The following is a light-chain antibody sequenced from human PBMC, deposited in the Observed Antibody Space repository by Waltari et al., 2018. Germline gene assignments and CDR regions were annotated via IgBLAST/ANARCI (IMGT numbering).Light chain of an antibody. CDR3: QSYDSSLSGHVV. J-gene: IGLJ2*01. Sequence: QSVLTQPPSVSGAPGQRVTISCTGSSSNIGAGYDVHWYQQLPGTAPKLPIYGNSTRPSGVPDRFSGSKSVTSASLAITGLQAEDEADYYCQSYDSSLSGHVVFGGGTKLTVL. CDR2: GNS. CDR1: SSNIGAGYD. V-gene: IGLV1-40*01.